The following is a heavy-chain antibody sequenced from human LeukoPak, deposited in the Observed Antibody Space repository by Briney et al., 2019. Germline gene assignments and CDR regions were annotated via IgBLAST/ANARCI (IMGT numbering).Heavy chain of an antibody. CDR1: GYSFTSYW. CDR2: IYPGDSDT. V-gene: IGHV5-51*01. D-gene: IGHD3-22*01. CDR3: ARRYYYDSSGYFRVRVYAFDI. J-gene: IGHJ3*02. Sequence: GESLKISCKGSGYSFTSYWIGWVRQMPGKGLEWMGIIYPGDSDTRYSPSFQGQVTISADKSISTAYLQWSSLKASDTAMYYCARRYYYDSSGYFRVRVYAFDIWGQGTMVTVSS.